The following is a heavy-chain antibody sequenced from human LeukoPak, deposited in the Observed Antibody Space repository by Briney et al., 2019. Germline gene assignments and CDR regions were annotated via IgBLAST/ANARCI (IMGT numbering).Heavy chain of an antibody. CDR3: ATHAQYGSGSYTDY. D-gene: IGHD3-10*01. V-gene: IGHV3-7*03. Sequence: GGSLRLSCAASGFTFSSYWMSWVRQAPGKGLEWVANIKQDGSEKYYVDSVKGRFTISRDNAKNSLYLQMSSLRAEDTAVYYCATHAQYGSGSYTDYWGQGTLVTVSS. CDR2: IKQDGSEK. J-gene: IGHJ4*02. CDR1: GFTFSSYW.